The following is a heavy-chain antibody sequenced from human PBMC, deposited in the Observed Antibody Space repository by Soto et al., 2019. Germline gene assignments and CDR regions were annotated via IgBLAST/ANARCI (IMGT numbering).Heavy chain of an antibody. Sequence: GGSLRLSCAASGFTFSSYWMHWVRQAPGKGLVWVSRINSDGSSTSYADSVKGRFTISRDNAKNTLYLQMNSLRAEDTAVYYWARVVIAAAGAYYGMAVWGQGTTVTGSS. D-gene: IGHD6-13*01. CDR3: ARVVIAAAGAYYGMAV. CDR1: GFTFSSYW. V-gene: IGHV3-74*01. CDR2: INSDGSST. J-gene: IGHJ6*02.